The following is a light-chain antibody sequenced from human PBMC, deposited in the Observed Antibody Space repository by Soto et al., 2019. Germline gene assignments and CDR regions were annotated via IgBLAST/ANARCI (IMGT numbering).Light chain of an antibody. Sequence: SVLTQPASVSGSPGQSITISCTGTSSDVGSYNLVSWYQQHPGKAPKLMIYEGSKRPSGVSNRFSCSKSGNTASLTISGLQAEDEADYYCCSYAGSSTLVVFGTGTKVTV. CDR3: CSYAGSSTLVV. CDR1: SSDVGSYNL. V-gene: IGLV2-23*01. J-gene: IGLJ1*01. CDR2: EGS.